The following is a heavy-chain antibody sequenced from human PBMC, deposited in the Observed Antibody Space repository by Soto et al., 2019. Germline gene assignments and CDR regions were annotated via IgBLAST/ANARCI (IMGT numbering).Heavy chain of an antibody. CDR3: ARGERGRIAAAGTLWFDP. Sequence: GGSLRLSCAASGFTVSSNYMSWVRQAPGKGLEWVSVIYSGGSTYYADSVKGRFTISRHNSKNTLYLQMNSLRAEDTAVYYCARGERGRIAAAGTLWFDPWGQGTLVTVSS. CDR2: IYSGGST. CDR1: GFTVSSNY. V-gene: IGHV3-53*04. D-gene: IGHD6-13*01. J-gene: IGHJ5*02.